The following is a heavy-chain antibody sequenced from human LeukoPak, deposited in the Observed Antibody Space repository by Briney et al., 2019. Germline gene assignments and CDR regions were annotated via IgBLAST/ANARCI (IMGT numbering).Heavy chain of an antibody. D-gene: IGHD2-2*01. CDR1: GFTFDDYA. CDR3: ARVLSFGVPAGKTFYYYYGMDA. V-gene: IGHV3-9*01. CDR2: ISWNSGSI. J-gene: IGHJ6*02. Sequence: PGGSLRLSCAASGFTFDDYAMHWVRQAPGKGLEWVSGISWNSGSIGYADSVKGRFTISRDNAKNSLYLQMNSLRAEDTAVYYCARVLSFGVPAGKTFYYYYGMDAWGQGTTVTVSS.